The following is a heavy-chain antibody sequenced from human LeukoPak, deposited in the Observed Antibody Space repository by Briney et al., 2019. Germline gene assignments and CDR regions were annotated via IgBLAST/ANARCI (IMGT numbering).Heavy chain of an antibody. D-gene: IGHD1-26*01. CDR3: ARDPPRVGAPDY. CDR1: GYTLTELS. CDR2: FDPEDSET. Sequence: ASVKVSCKVSGYTLTELSMHWVRQAPGKGLEWMGGFDPEDSETIYAQKFQGRVTMTEDTSTDTAYMELSSLRSEDTAVYFCARDPPRVGAPDYWGQGTLLTVSS. J-gene: IGHJ4*02. V-gene: IGHV1-24*01.